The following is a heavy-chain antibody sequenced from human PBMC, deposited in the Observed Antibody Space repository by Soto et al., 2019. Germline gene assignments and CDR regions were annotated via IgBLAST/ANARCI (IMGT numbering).Heavy chain of an antibody. CDR2: ISYNGNT. Sequence: QLQLQESGPGLVKSSETLSLTCTVSGGSISSSYYYWGWIRQPPGKGLEWLGSISYNGNTYWNPSLKSGVSMSVDTSNNQFSLKLDSVTAADTAMYYGVGRKREEDCSAGSCYFTLWGQGTQLIVSS. CDR3: VGRKREEDCSAGSCYFTL. J-gene: IGHJ4*02. V-gene: IGHV4-39*01. CDR1: GGSISSSYYY. D-gene: IGHD2-15*01.